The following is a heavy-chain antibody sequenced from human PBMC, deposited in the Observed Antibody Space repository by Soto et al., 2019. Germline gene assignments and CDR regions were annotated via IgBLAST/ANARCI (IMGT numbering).Heavy chain of an antibody. D-gene: IGHD6-13*01. CDR1: GFTFSSYS. J-gene: IGHJ5*02. CDR3: ARHPERIAQIGWFDP. CDR2: ISSSSSTI. Sequence: AESLRRSFVPSGFTFSSYSLNWIRQAPGKGLEWVSYISSSSSTIYYADSVKGRFTISRDNAKNSLYLQMNSLRAEDTAVYYCARHPERIAQIGWFDPWGQGP. V-gene: IGHV3-48*01.